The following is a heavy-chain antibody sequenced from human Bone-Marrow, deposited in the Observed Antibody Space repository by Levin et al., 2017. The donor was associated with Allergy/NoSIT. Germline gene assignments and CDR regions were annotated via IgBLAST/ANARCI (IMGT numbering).Heavy chain of an antibody. V-gene: IGHV3-21*01. CDR3: ARGLRGMATITGVHS. Sequence: GGSLRLSCAASGFTFLSYTMAWVRQAPGKGLEWVSSISSSSRHIYYADSLKGRFTISRDNAKKSLYLQMSSLRVEDTAVYYCARGLRGMATITGVHSWGQGTLVTVSS. CDR2: ISSSSRHI. CDR1: GFTFLSYT. D-gene: IGHD5-24*01. J-gene: IGHJ4*02.